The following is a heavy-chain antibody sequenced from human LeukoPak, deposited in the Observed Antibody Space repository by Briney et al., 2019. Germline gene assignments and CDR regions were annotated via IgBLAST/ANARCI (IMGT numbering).Heavy chain of an antibody. CDR2: IYYSGST. CDR3: ARAHSLVHDAFDI. CDR1: GGSISSYY. J-gene: IGHJ3*02. V-gene: IGHV4-59*01. D-gene: IGHD3-10*01. Sequence: SETLSLTCTVSGGSISSYYWSWIRQPPGKGLEWIGYIYYSGSTNYNPSLKSRVTISVDTSKNQFSLKLSSVTAADTAVYYCARAHSLVHDAFDIWGQGTMVTASS.